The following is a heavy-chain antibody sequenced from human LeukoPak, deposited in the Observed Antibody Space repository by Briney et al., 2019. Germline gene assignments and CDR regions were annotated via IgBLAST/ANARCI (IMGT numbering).Heavy chain of an antibody. D-gene: IGHD3-22*01. CDR2: IYPGDSDT. Sequence: GESLKISCKGSGYRFSSYWIGWVRQMPGKGLEWMGSIYPGDSDTRYRPSFQGQVTISADKSISTAYLQWSSLKASDTAMYYCARAYYYYDSSGPTYPNAFDIWGQGTMVTVSS. CDR3: ARAYYYYDSSGPTYPNAFDI. CDR1: GYRFSSYW. J-gene: IGHJ3*02. V-gene: IGHV5-51*01.